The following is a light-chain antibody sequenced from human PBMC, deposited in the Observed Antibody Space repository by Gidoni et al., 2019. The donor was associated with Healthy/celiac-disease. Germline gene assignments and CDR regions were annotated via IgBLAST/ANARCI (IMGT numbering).Light chain of an antibody. CDR1: QDISNY. CDR2: DAS. V-gene: IGKV1-33*01. Sequence: DIQMTPSPSSLSASVGDRVTITCQASQDISNYLNWYQQKPGKAPKLLIYDASKLETGVPSRFSGSGSGTDFTFTISSLQPEDIATYYCQQYDNLSYTFGQGTKLEIK. J-gene: IGKJ2*01. CDR3: QQYDNLSYT.